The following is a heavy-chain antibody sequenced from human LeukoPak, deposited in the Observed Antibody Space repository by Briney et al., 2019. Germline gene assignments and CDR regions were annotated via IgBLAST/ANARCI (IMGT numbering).Heavy chain of an antibody. CDR1: GLTFSNYA. CDR2: ITGGGSGI. CDR3: AKWGDYDVLTGYYVSDY. D-gene: IGHD3-9*01. Sequence: GASLRLSCAASGLTFSNYAMSWVRQAPGKGLEWVSAITGGGSGICYADSMKSRFTISKDNSKNTLYLQINSLRAEDTAVYYCAKWGDYDVLTGYYVSDYWGQGTLVTVSS. V-gene: IGHV3-23*01. J-gene: IGHJ4*02.